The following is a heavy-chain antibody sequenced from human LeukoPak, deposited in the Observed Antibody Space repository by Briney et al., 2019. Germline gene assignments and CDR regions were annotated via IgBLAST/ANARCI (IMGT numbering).Heavy chain of an antibody. Sequence: SETLSLTCTVSGYSISSGYYWGWIRQPPGKGLEWIGSIYHSGSTYYNPSLKSRVTISVDTSKNQCSLKLISVTAADTAVYYCAILGLPGAFDIWGQGTMVTVSS. V-gene: IGHV4-38-2*02. J-gene: IGHJ3*02. D-gene: IGHD2-2*01. CDR1: GYSISSGYY. CDR3: AILGLPGAFDI. CDR2: IYHSGST.